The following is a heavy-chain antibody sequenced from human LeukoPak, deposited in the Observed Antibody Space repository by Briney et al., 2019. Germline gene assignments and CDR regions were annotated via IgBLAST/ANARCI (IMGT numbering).Heavy chain of an antibody. CDR2: IYFSGST. CDR3: ARVGGSNFYNYGMDV. J-gene: IGHJ6*02. Sequence: SETLSLTCTVSDDSIGNYYWSWIRQSPGKGLEWIGYIYFSGSTNYNPSLKRRVTMSVVTSKNQFSPRLTPVTAADTATYYCARVGGSNFYNYGMDVWGQGTTVIVSS. CDR1: DDSIGNYY. V-gene: IGHV4-59*01. D-gene: IGHD4-11*01.